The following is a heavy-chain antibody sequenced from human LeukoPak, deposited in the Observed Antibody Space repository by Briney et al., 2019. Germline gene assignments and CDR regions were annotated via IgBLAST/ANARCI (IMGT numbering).Heavy chain of an antibody. J-gene: IGHJ4*02. CDR3: AKDSGGDYDSYFDY. D-gene: IGHD4-17*01. V-gene: IGHV3-9*01. Sequence: GGSLRLSCAASGVTFDDYAMHWVRQAPGKGLEWVSGISWNSDSIGYADSVKGRFTISRDNAKNSLYLQMNSLRAEDTALYYCAKDSGGDYDSYFDYWGQGTLVTVSS. CDR1: GVTFDDYA. CDR2: ISWNSDSI.